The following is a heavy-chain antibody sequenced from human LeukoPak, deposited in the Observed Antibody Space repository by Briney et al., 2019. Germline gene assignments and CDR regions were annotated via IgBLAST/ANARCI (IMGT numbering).Heavy chain of an antibody. CDR2: ISYDGSNK. Sequence: GGSLRLSCVASGFTFDDYGMSWVRQAPGKGLEWVAVISYDGSNKYYADSVKGRFTISRDNSKNTLYLQMNSLRAEDTAVYYCARDQLSLELSIVLIFDYWGQGTLVTVSS. V-gene: IGHV3-30*03. CDR3: ARDQLSLELSIVLIFDY. D-gene: IGHD2-8*01. J-gene: IGHJ4*02. CDR1: GFTFDDYG.